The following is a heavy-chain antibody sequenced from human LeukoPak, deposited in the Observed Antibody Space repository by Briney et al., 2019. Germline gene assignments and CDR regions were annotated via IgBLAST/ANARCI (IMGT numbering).Heavy chain of an antibody. CDR3: ARAHDYGDYVWAFDI. D-gene: IGHD4-17*01. Sequence: SETLSLTCAVYGGSFSGYYWSWIRRPPGKGREWIGEINHSGSTNYNPSLKSRVTISVDTSKNQFSLKLSSVTAADTAVYYCARAHDYGDYVWAFDIWGQGTMVTVSS. CDR1: GGSFSGYY. J-gene: IGHJ3*02. V-gene: IGHV4-34*01. CDR2: INHSGST.